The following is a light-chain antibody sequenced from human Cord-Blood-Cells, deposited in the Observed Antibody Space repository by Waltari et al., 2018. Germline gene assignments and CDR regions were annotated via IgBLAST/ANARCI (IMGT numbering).Light chain of an antibody. J-gene: IGLJ1*01. CDR1: SSDVGGYNY. CDR3: CSYAGSYTYV. V-gene: IGLV2-11*01. Sequence: QSALTQPRSVSGSPGQSVTISCTGTSSDVGGYNYVSWYQQHPGKAPKPMIYDVSKRPPGCPDRFSGSKSGNTASLTISGLQSEDEADYYCCSYAGSYTYVFGTGTKVTVL. CDR2: DVS.